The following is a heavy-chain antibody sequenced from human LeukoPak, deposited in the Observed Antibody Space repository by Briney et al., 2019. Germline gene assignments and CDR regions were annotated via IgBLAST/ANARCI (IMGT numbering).Heavy chain of an antibody. D-gene: IGHD3-22*01. Sequence: SETLSLTCTVSGGSISSSSYYWGWIRQPPGKGLEWIGYIYYSGSTNYNPSLKSRVTISVDTSKNQFSLKLSSVTAADTAVYYCARDLGYYDSSGYRDNWFDPWGQGTLVTVSS. CDR2: IYYSGST. J-gene: IGHJ5*02. CDR3: ARDLGYYDSSGYRDNWFDP. CDR1: GGSISSSSYY. V-gene: IGHV4-61*01.